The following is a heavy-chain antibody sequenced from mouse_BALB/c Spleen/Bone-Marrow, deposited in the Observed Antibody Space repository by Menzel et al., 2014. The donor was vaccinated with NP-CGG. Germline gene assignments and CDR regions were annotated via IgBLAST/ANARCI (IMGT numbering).Heavy chain of an antibody. CDR1: GFSLSRYN. J-gene: IGHJ4*01. Sequence: QVQLKESGPGLVAPSQNLSITCTVSGFSLSRYNKHWIRQPPGKGLEWLGMIWGGGGTDHNSALKSRLRISKDNSKSQIFLKTNSLQIDDTAMYYCARKDGGYYVMDYWGQGTSVTVSS. V-gene: IGHV2-6-4*01. D-gene: IGHD2-3*01. CDR3: ARKDGGYYVMDY. CDR2: IWGGGGT.